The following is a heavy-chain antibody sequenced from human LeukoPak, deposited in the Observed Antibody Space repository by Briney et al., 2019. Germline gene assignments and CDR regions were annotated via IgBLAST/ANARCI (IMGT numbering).Heavy chain of an antibody. V-gene: IGHV4-59*01. CDR1: GGSISSYY. D-gene: IGHD3-9*01. CDR2: IYYSGRT. CDR3: ARWDPSFDAFSDAFDI. Sequence: SETLSLTCTISGGSISSYYWSWIRQPPGKGLEWIGYIYYSGRTHYNPSLKSPVTISVDTSKNRFSLNLSSVTAADTAVYYCARWDPSFDAFSDAFDIWGQGTMVTVSS. J-gene: IGHJ3*02.